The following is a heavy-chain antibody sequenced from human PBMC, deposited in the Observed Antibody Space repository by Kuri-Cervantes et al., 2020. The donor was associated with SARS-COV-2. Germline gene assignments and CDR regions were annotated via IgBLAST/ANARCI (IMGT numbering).Heavy chain of an antibody. J-gene: IGHJ6*02. D-gene: IGHD3-10*01. CDR3: ARGWDYGSGSYYPRGDYGMDV. Sequence: GSLRLSCTVSGGSISSYYWSWIRQPPGKGLEWIGYIYYSGSTNYNPPLKSRVTISVDTSKNQFSLKLSSVTAADTAVYYCARGWDYGSGSYYPRGDYGMDVWGQGTTVTVSS. CDR2: IYYSGST. V-gene: IGHV4-59*01. CDR1: GGSISSYY.